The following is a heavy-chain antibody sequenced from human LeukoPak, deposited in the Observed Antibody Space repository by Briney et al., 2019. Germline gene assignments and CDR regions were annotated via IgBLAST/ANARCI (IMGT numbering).Heavy chain of an antibody. Sequence: GGSLRLSCVASGFTVSSNYMSWVRQAPGKGLEWVSVIYSGGSTYYADSVKGRFAISRDNSKNTLYLQMNSLRAEDTAVYYCARGQSYGDWYFDLWGRGTLVTVSS. CDR1: GFTVSSNY. V-gene: IGHV3-53*01. J-gene: IGHJ2*01. D-gene: IGHD4-17*01. CDR3: ARGQSYGDWYFDL. CDR2: IYSGGST.